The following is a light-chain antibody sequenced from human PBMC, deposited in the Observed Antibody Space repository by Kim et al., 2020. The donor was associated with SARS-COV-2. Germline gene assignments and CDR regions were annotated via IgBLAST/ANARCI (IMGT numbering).Light chain of an antibody. V-gene: IGLV3-1*01. J-gene: IGLJ2*01. CDR1: KLGEKF. CDR3: QAWDSSSVV. Sequence: SVSTGQTASITCSGDKLGEKFACWYQQKPGQSPVMVMYQDTKRPSGIPERFSGSNSGNTATLTISGTQAMDEADYYCQAWDSSSVVFGGGTQLTVL. CDR2: QDT.